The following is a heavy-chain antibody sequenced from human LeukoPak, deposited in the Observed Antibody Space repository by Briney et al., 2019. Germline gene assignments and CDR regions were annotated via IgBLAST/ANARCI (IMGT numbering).Heavy chain of an antibody. CDR1: GGTFSSYA. CDR3: ASEQQLVRKSSEYFQH. V-gene: IGHV1-69*05. CDR2: IIPIFGTA. J-gene: IGHJ1*01. D-gene: IGHD6-13*01. Sequence: SVKVSCTASGGTFSSYAISWVRQAPGQGLEWMGGIIPIFGTANYAQKFQGRVTITTDESTSTAYMELSSLRSEDTAVYYCASEQQLVRKSSEYFQHWGQGTLVTVSS.